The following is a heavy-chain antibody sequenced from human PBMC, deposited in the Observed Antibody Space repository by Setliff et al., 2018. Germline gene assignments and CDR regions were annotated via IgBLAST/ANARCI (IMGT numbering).Heavy chain of an antibody. CDR1: GFTLTGAW. Sequence: GGSLRLSCVVSGFTLTGAWMTWVRQGPGKGLEWVGRFKSTSNGGTADLSAPVKDRFSFSRDESRNILYLQMNNVKTEDTAIYYCARHRVGNSGYAIPILDFWGQGALVTVSS. CDR3: ARHRVGNSGYAIPILDF. CDR2: FKSTSNGGTA. V-gene: IGHV3-15*01. D-gene: IGHD5-12*01. J-gene: IGHJ4*02.